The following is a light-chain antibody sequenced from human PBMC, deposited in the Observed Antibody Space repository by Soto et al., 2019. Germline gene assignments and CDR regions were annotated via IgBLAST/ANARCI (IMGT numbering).Light chain of an antibody. CDR2: KNN. CDR3: VTWDDSLSAWV. V-gene: IGLV1-47*01. CDR1: SSNIGSNY. J-gene: IGLJ3*02. Sequence: QSVLTQPPSASGTPGQKVTISCSGSSSNIGSNYVYWHQQLPGTAPKVLIYKNNQRPSGVPDRFSGSKSGTSASLVISGLRSEDEADYYCVTWDDSLSAWVFGGGTKVTVL.